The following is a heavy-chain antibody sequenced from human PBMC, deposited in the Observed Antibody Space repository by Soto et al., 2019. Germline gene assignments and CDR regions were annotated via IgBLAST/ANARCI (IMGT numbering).Heavy chain of an antibody. Sequence: ASVKGSCKAAGYTFTGYYVHWVRQAPGQGLEWMGWINPNSGGTNYAQNFQGWVTMTRDTSISTVYMELSRLRSDDRAVYYCATSRASVAVSGEPEYYVDYSVQGTLVTVSS. J-gene: IGHJ4*02. CDR2: INPNSGGT. CDR3: ATSRASVAVSGEPEYYVDY. D-gene: IGHD6-19*01. CDR1: GYTFTGYY. V-gene: IGHV1-2*04.